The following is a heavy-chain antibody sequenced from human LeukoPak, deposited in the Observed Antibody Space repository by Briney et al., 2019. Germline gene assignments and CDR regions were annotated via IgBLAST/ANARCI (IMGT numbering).Heavy chain of an antibody. CDR3: ARDMVGQGWFDP. CDR2: IYYSGST. Sequence: SETLPLTCTVSGGSISSGGYYWSWIRQHPGKGLEWIGYIYYSGSTYYNPSLKSRVTISVDTSKNQFSLKLSSVTAADTAVYYCARDMVGQGWFDPWGQGTLVTVSS. D-gene: IGHD3-10*01. CDR1: GGSISSGGYY. V-gene: IGHV4-31*03. J-gene: IGHJ5*02.